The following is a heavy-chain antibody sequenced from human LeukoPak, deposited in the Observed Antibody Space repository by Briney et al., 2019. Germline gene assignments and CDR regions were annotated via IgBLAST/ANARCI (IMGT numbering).Heavy chain of an antibody. CDR3: AKQSNNFWDDYTVPPGYGMDV. CDR2: ISASGVTT. V-gene: IGHV3-23*01. D-gene: IGHD3-16*01. Sequence: GGSLRLSCAASGFTFSSYSMKWVRQAPGKGLEWVSGISASGVTTFYADSVKGRFTISRDNSKNTLYLQMNGLRAEDTAVYYCAKQSNNFWDDYTVPPGYGMDVWGQGTTVIVS. CDR1: GFTFSSYS. J-gene: IGHJ6*01.